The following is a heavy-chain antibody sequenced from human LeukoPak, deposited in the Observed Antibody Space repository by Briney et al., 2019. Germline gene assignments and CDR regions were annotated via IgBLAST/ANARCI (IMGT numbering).Heavy chain of an antibody. CDR3: AKRVGGTPDN. Sequence: GGSLRLSCAASGFTFKTYAMMWVRQAPGKGLEWVSAIGGDGVSRDYSDSVKGRFTISRDNSKNTLYLQMNSLRVEDTALYFCAKRVGGTPDNWGLGALVTVSS. CDR1: GFTFKTYA. D-gene: IGHD1-26*01. V-gene: IGHV3-23*01. CDR2: IGGDGVSR. J-gene: IGHJ4*02.